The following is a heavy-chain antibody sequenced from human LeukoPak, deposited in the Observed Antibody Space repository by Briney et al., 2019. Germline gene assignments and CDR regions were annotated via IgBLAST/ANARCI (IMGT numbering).Heavy chain of an antibody. V-gene: IGHV3-74*03. CDR2: IKTDGLTT. D-gene: IGHD3-22*01. Sequence: GGSLRLSCAASGFTFSSYSMHWVRQAPGKGLEWVSRIKTDGLTTTYADSVKGRFTISRDNAKNSLYLQMNSLRAEDTAVYYCAREDSSGYYGGYFDYWGQGTLVTVSS. CDR1: GFTFSSYS. J-gene: IGHJ4*02. CDR3: AREDSSGYYGGYFDY.